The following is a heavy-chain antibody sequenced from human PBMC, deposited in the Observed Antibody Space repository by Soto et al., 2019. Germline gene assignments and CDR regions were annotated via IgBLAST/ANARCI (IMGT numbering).Heavy chain of an antibody. CDR2: IYYSGST. J-gene: IGHJ6*02. CDR3: ARGWAARNYYYYGMDV. D-gene: IGHD6-6*01. CDR1: GGSITSGGHY. V-gene: IGHV4-61*08. Sequence: SETLSLTCTVSGGSITSGGHYWSWIRQHPGKGLEWIGYIYYSGSTYYNPSLKSRVTISVDTSKNQFSLKLSSVTAADTAVYYCARGWAARNYYYYGMDVWGQGTTVTVSS.